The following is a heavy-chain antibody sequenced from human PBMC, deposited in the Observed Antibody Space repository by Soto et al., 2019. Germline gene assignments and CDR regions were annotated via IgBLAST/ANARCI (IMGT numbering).Heavy chain of an antibody. CDR2: IYYSGST. J-gene: IGHJ4*02. CDR3: ARSHSGWYIYYFDY. CDR1: GGSIITYY. V-gene: IGHV4-59*01. Sequence: SETLSLTCTVSGGSIITYYWSWIRQPPGKGLEWIGYIYYSGSTNYNPSLKSRVTISVDTSKNQFSLKLSSVTAADTAVYYCARSHSGWYIYYFDYWGQGTLVTVSS. D-gene: IGHD6-19*01.